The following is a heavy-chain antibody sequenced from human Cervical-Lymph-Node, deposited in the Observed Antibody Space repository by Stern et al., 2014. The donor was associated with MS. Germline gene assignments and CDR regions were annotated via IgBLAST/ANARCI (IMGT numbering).Heavy chain of an antibody. Sequence: VQLVQSGGGVVQPGRSLRLSCAATGFSISSLGMHWVRPAPGKGLEWVAVISFVGSNKKYGDAVKGRFSISSDNSNNTMYLQMNSLRPEDTAVYYCMGVGDAMDVWGQGTTVIVS. CDR3: MGVGDAMDV. CDR1: GFSISSLG. CDR2: ISFVGSNK. V-gene: IGHV3-30*03. J-gene: IGHJ6*02.